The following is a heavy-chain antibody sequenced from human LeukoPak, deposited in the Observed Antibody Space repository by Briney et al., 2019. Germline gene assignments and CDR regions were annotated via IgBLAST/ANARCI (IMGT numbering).Heavy chain of an antibody. J-gene: IGHJ5*02. CDR1: GGTFSSYA. D-gene: IGHD3-9*01. Sequence: SVKVSCKASGGTFSSYAISWVRQAPGQGLEWMGGIIAIFGTANYAQTFQGRVTITADESTSTAYMELSSLRSEDTAVYYCASCAKTRELRYCWFDPWGQGTLVTVSS. CDR2: IIAIFGTA. V-gene: IGHV1-69*13. CDR3: ASCAKTRELRYCWFDP.